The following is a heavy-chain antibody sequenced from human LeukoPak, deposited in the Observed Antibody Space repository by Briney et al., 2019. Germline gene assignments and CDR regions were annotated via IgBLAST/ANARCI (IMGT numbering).Heavy chain of an antibody. D-gene: IGHD3-16*02. CDR1: GGSISSSY. Sequence: PSETLSLTCTVSGGSISSSYWSWIRQPPGKGLEWIGEINHSGSTNYNPSLKSRVTISVDTSKNQFSLKLSSVTAADTAVYYCARRTVRSVDRIAPVFDYWGQGTLVTVSS. CDR2: INHSGST. CDR3: ARRTVRSVDRIAPVFDY. J-gene: IGHJ4*02. V-gene: IGHV4-34*01.